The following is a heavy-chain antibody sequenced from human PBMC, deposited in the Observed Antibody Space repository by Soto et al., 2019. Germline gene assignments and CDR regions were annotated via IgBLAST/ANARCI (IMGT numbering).Heavy chain of an antibody. V-gene: IGHV4-38-2*02. Sequence: SETLSLTCGVSGNSISSGYFWVWIRQPPGKGLEWMGSIYYTGSTYYNPSLLTRITISVDTSKNQFSLKLSSVTAADTALYYCAREYYDFWSGEYHNGMDVWGPGTTVTVSS. CDR2: IYYTGST. CDR1: GNSISSGYF. CDR3: AREYYDFWSGEYHNGMDV. J-gene: IGHJ6*02. D-gene: IGHD3-3*01.